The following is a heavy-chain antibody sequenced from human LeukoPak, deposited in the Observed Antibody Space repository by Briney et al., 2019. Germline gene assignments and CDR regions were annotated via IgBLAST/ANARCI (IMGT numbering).Heavy chain of an antibody. CDR1: GFTFSSYS. J-gene: IGHJ5*02. CDR2: ISSSSSYI. CDR3: ARASMVRGVGWFDP. Sequence: GGSLRLSCAASGFTFSSYSMTWVRQSPGKGLEWFSSISSSSSYIYYADSVKGRFTISRHNAKNSLYLQMNSLRAEDTAVYYCARASMVRGVGWFDPWGQGTLVTVSS. V-gene: IGHV3-21*01. D-gene: IGHD3-10*01.